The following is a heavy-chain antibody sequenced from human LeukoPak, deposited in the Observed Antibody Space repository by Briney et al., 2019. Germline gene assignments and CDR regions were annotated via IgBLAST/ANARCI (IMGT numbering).Heavy chain of an antibody. CDR2: ISWNSGSI. CDR3: AKGVYYDSSGSDY. V-gene: IGHV3-9*01. CDR1: GFTFDDYA. D-gene: IGHD3-22*01. Sequence: GGSLRLSCAASGFTFDDYAMHWVRQAPGKGLEWVSGISWNSGSIGYADSVKGRFIISRDNAKNSLYLQMNSLRAEDTALYYCAKGVYYDSSGSDYWGQGTLVTVSS. J-gene: IGHJ4*02.